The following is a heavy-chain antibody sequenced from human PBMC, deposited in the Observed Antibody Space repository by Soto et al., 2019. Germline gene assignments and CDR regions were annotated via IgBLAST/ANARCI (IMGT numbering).Heavy chain of an antibody. V-gene: IGHV3-33*01. J-gene: IGHJ5*02. CDR3: ARDASAYDGGWYPRGFDP. D-gene: IGHD6-19*01. CDR2: IWYDGSNK. Sequence: GGSLRLSCAASGFTFSTYGMHWVRQAPGKGLEWVAIIWYDGSNKYYADSVKGRFTISRDDSKNTLYLQMNSLRVEDTAEYFCARDASAYDGGWYPRGFDPWGQGTLVNVSS. CDR1: GFTFSTYG.